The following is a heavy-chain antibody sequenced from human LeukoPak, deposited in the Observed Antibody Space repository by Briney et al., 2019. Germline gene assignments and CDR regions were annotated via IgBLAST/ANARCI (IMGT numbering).Heavy chain of an antibody. CDR2: ISGSGGST. J-gene: IGHJ4*02. D-gene: IGHD6-19*01. V-gene: IGHV3-23*01. Sequence: VGSLRLSCAAPGFTFSSYAMSWVRQAPGKGLEWVSAISGSGGSTYYADSVKGRFTISRDNSKNTLYLQMNSLRAEDTAVYYCAKDSSGLHIDYWGQGTLVTVSS. CDR1: GFTFSSYA. CDR3: AKDSSGLHIDY.